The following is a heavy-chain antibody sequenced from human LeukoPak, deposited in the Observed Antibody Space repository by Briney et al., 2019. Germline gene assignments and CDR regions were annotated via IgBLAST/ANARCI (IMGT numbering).Heavy chain of an antibody. CDR2: IYSDGST. CDR1: GFIVSGDF. J-gene: IGHJ4*02. V-gene: IGHV3-53*01. D-gene: IGHD1-26*01. Sequence: GGFLRLSCAASGFIVSGDFMSWVRQAPGKGLEWVSVIYSDGSTYYADSVKGRFTISRDNSKNTLDLQMTGLRAEDTAVYCCARERGRGRDSPWFDYWGQGTLVTVSS. CDR3: ARERGRGRDSPWFDY.